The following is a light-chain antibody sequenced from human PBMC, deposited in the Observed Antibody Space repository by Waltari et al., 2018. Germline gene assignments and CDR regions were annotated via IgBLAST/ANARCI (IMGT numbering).Light chain of an antibody. CDR1: SSYVGGYNF. Sequence: QSALTQPASVSGSPGQSITISCPGTSSYVGGYNFVSWYQQNPGKAPKLMIYDVNRRPSGVSHRFSGSKSGNTASLTISGLQAEDEANYYCSSYTRSSTVVIGGGTKLTVL. CDR2: DVN. CDR3: SSYTRSSTVV. J-gene: IGLJ2*01. V-gene: IGLV2-14*01.